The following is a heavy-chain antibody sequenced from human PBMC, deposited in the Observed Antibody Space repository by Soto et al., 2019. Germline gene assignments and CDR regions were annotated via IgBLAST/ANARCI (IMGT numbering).Heavy chain of an antibody. D-gene: IGHD2-15*01. CDR2: ISSSGDNT. J-gene: IGHJ4*02. CDR3: VKVGPKISVRSYYDY. V-gene: IGHV3-64D*08. Sequence: GGSLRLSCSASGFTFSDYSMHWVRQAPGKGLDYVSAISSSGDNTYYADSVKGRFTISRDNSKNSLYLQMSSLRAEDTAVYYCVKVGPKISVRSYYDYWGQGTRVTVS. CDR1: GFTFSDYS.